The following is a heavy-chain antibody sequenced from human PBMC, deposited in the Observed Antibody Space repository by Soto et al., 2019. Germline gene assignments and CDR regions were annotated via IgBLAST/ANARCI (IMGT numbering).Heavy chain of an antibody. CDR2: IWYDGSKK. D-gene: IGHD4-17*01. V-gene: IGHV3-33*01. CDR3: ARDSSGVTTYFDS. J-gene: IGHJ4*01. CDR1: GFSFRSHG. Sequence: QVQLGESGGGVVQPGRSLRLSCAASGFSFRSHGMHWVRQAPGKGLEWVAVIWYDGSKKYYADSVKGRFTISRDNSKNTLYLERNSLRAEDTAVYYCARDSSGVTTYFDSWGHGSLVTVSS.